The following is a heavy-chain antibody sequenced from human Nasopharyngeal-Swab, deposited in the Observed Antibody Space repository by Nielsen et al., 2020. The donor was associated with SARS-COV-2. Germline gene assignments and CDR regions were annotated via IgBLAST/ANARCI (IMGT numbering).Heavy chain of an antibody. D-gene: IGHD2-2*01. V-gene: IGHV3-11*04. Sequence: GESLKISCAASGFTFSDYYMAWVRQAPGKGLEWLSYISTSGRTTDSADSVKGRFTISRDNAKNSLYLQMNSLRAEDTAVYYCARDSRVVVPAALYYYYGMDVWGQGTTVTVSS. J-gene: IGHJ6*02. CDR1: GFTFSDYY. CDR2: ISTSGRTT. CDR3: ARDSRVVVPAALYYYYGMDV.